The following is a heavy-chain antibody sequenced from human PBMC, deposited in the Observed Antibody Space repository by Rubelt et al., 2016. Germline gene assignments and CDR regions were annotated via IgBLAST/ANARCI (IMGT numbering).Heavy chain of an antibody. D-gene: IGHD3-10*01. V-gene: IGHV3-49*05. J-gene: IGHJ3*02. Sequence: EVQLVESGGGLVKPGRSLRLSCTASGFTFGDYAMSWFRQAPGKGLEWVGFIRSKAYGGTTEYAASVKGRFTISRDDSKSIAYLQMNSLKTEDTAVYFCTRDFFGDDAFDIWGQGTMVTVSS. CDR1: GFTFGDYA. CDR2: IRSKAYGGTT. CDR3: TRDFFGDDAFDI.